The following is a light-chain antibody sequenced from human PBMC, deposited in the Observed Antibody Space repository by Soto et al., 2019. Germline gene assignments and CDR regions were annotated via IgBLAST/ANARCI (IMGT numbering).Light chain of an antibody. J-gene: IGLJ2*01. Sequence: QSVLTQPASVSWSPGQSITISCTGTSSDVGGHNYVSWYQQHPGKVPKLIIYEVSDRPSGTSNRFSGSKSGNTASLTISGLQAEDEADYFCSSYTTSSTLVFGGGTKVTVL. CDR1: SSDVGGHNY. CDR3: SSYTTSSTLV. CDR2: EVS. V-gene: IGLV2-14*01.